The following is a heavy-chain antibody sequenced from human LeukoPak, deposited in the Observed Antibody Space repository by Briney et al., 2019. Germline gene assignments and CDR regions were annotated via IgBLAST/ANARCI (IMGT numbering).Heavy chain of an antibody. CDR1: GFTFSNYA. Sequence: GGSLRLSCAASGFTFSNYAMNWVRQAPGKGLEWVSAISGSGGSTYYADSVKGRFTISRDNSKNTLYLQMNSLRAEDTAVYYCAKPRYYDSSGYIPWGQGTLVTVSS. J-gene: IGHJ5*02. CDR3: AKPRYYDSSGYIP. CDR2: ISGSGGST. V-gene: IGHV3-23*01. D-gene: IGHD3-22*01.